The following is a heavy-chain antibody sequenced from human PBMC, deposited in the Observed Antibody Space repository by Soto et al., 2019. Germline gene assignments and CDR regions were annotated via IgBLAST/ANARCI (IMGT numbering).Heavy chain of an antibody. CDR2: IYYSGST. D-gene: IGHD1-1*01. J-gene: IGHJ4*02. CDR3: ARSSQSSGTSFDY. V-gene: IGHV4-31*03. CDR1: GGSISSGGYY. Sequence: QVQLQESGPGLVKPSQTLSLTCTVSGGSISSGGYYWSWIRQHPGKGLEWIGYIYYSGSTYYNPSLKGRGTISGDTAKNQFSLKLSSVTAADTAGYFLARSSQSSGTSFDYLGQGTLVTLSS.